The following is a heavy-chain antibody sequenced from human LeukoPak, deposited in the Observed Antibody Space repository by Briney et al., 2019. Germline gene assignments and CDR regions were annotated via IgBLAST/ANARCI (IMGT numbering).Heavy chain of an antibody. V-gene: IGHV4-39*01. CDR3: ARHSYRTRKHAPFDY. J-gene: IGHJ4*02. CDR2: IYYSGST. Sequence: SETLSLTCTVSGGSISSSSCYWGWIRQPPGKGLEWIGSIYYSGSTYYNPSLKSRVTISVDTSKNQFSLKLSSVTAADTAVYYCARHSYRTRKHAPFDYWGQGTLVTVSS. D-gene: IGHD2-2*02. CDR1: GGSISSSSCY.